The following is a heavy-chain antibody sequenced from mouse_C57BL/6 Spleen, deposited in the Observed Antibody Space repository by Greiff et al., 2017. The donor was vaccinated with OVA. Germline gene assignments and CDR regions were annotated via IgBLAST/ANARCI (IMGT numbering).Heavy chain of an antibody. CDR3: ARSGYYGSSLHYFDY. CDR2: IHPNSGST. CDR1: GYTFTSYW. D-gene: IGHD1-1*01. Sequence: QVQLQQPGAELVKPGASVKLSCKASGYTFTSYWMHWVKQRPGQGLEWIGMIHPNSGSTNYNEKFKSKATLTVDKSSSTAYMQLSSLTSEDSAFYYCARSGYYGSSLHYFDYWGQGTTLTVSS. J-gene: IGHJ2*01. V-gene: IGHV1-64*01.